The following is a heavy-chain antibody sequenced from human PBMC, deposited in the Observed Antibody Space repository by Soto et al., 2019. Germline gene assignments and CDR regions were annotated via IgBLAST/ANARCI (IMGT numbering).Heavy chain of an antibody. D-gene: IGHD6-6*01. Sequence: PSETLSLTCAVSGGSISSGDYSWSWIRQPPGKGLEWIGYIYLCGNTYNNPSLKSRVTVSVDRSKNQFSLKLSSVTAADTAVYYCASGGSSLNFDSWGQATLVTVSS. V-gene: IGHV4-30-2*01. J-gene: IGHJ4*02. CDR3: ASGGSSLNFDS. CDR2: IYLCGNT. CDR1: GGSISSGDYS.